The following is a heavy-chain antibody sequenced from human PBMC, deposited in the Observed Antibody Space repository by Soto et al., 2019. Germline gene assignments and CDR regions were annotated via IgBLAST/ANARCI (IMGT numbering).Heavy chain of an antibody. J-gene: IGHJ4*01. CDR2: ISAYNVNT. V-gene: IGHV1-18*04. D-gene: IGHD3-22*01. CDR1: GYTFTSYG. CDR3: ARGSTYYYDSSGPPTPVDY. Sequence: ASVKVSCKASGYTFTSYGSSWGRQAPGQGLEWMGWISAYNVNTNYAQKLQGRVTMTTDTSTSTAYMELRSLRSDDTAVYYCARGSTYYYDSSGPPTPVDYWGQGTLVTFSS.